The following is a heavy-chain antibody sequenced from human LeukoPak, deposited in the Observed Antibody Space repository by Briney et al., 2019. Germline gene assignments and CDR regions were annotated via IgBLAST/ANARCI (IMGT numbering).Heavy chain of an antibody. CDR3: ATTLPYYYYMDV. J-gene: IGHJ6*03. Sequence: SETLSLTCTVSGYSISSGYYWGWIRQPPGKGLEWIGSIYHSGSTYYNPSLKSRVTISVDTSKNQFSLKLSSVTAADTAVYYCATTLPYYYYMDVWGKGTTVTVSS. V-gene: IGHV4-38-2*02. CDR2: IYHSGST. CDR1: GYSISSGYY.